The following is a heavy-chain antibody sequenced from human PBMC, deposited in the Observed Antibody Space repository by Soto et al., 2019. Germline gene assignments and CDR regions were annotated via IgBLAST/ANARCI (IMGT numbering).Heavy chain of an antibody. CDR2: IWYDGSNK. CDR3: ARDGIRRYYYGMDL. J-gene: IGHJ6*02. D-gene: IGHD1-26*01. Sequence: QVQLVESGGGVVQPGRSLRLSCAASGFTFSSYGMHWVRQAPGKGLEWVAVIWYDGSNKYYADSVKGRFTISRDNSKNTLYLQMNSLRAEDTAVYYCARDGIRRYYYGMDLWGQGTTVTVSS. CDR1: GFTFSSYG. V-gene: IGHV3-33*01.